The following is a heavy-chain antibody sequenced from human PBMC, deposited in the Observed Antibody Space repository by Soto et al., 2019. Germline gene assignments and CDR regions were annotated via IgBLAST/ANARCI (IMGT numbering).Heavy chain of an antibody. D-gene: IGHD1-1*01. CDR3: ARGRYGDY. V-gene: IGHV1-18*01. Sequence: QVHLVQSGAEVKKPGDSVQVSCKASGYTFTSYGITWVRQAPGQGLEWMGWISAHNGNTDYAQKLQGRVIVTRDTSTSTAYMELRSLISDDTAVYYCARGRYGDYWGQGALVTVS. CDR2: ISAHNGNT. CDR1: GYTFTSYG. J-gene: IGHJ4*02.